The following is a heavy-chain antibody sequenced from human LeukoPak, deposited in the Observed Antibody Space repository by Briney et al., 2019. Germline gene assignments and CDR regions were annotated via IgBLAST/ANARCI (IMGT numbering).Heavy chain of an antibody. CDR2: ISTSGESA. CDR3: AKDRGSGYLYFGY. J-gene: IGHJ4*02. V-gene: IGHV3-23*01. D-gene: IGHD3-22*01. CDR1: GFTFSSYA. Sequence: GGSLRLSCPVSGFTFSSYAMSWVRQAPGRGLEWVSVISTSGESAYYADSVKGRFTLPRDNSKKTMYLQMNSRRAEDTGVYYCAKDRGSGYLYFGYWGQGTLVTVSS.